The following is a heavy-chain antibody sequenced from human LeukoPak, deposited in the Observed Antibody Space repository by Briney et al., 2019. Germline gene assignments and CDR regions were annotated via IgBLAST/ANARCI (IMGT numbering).Heavy chain of an antibody. CDR2: ISSNGATT. CDR3: VKDRSIAAPNNDFFDS. V-gene: IGHV3-64D*06. CDR1: GFILNRFY. Sequence: GGSLRLSCSAPGFILNRFYLHWVRQAPGKGLEFVSHISSNGATTYYADSVKGRFTISRDNSKNTLYLQMSSLRADDTAVYYCVKDRSIAAPNNDFFDSWGQGALVAVSS. D-gene: IGHD6-6*01. J-gene: IGHJ4*02.